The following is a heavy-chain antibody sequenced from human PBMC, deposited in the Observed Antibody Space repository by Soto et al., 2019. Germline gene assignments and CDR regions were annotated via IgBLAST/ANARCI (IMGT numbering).Heavy chain of an antibody. CDR1: GYTFTSCG. D-gene: IGHD2-15*01. Sequence: GASVKVSCKASGYTFTSCGISWVRQAPGQGLEWMGWISAYNGNTNYAQKLQGRVTMTTDTSTSTAYMELRSLRSDDTAVYYCARVEDIVVVVAANWFDPWGQGNLVTVSX. V-gene: IGHV1-18*01. CDR2: ISAYNGNT. J-gene: IGHJ5*02. CDR3: ARVEDIVVVVAANWFDP.